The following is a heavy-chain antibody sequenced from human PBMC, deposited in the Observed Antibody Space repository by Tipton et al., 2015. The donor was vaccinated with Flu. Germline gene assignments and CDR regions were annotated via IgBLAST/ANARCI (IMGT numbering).Heavy chain of an antibody. CDR2: ISYSGST. CDR1: GGSISSYY. J-gene: IGHJ6*02. D-gene: IGHD2-21*02. Sequence: TLSLTCSVSGGSISSYYWSWIRQSPGKGLEWIGYISYSGSTNYNPSLKRRLTISVDTSKNQFSLKLSSVTSADTAVYYCARGRLSLPLYHYGMDVWGQGTMVTVSS. V-gene: IGHV4-59*08. CDR3: ARGRLSLPLYHYGMDV.